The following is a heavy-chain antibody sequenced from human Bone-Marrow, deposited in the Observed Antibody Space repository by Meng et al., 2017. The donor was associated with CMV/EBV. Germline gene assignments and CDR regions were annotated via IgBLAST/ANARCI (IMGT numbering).Heavy chain of an antibody. CDR1: GYTFTSYY. V-gene: IGHV1-46*01. CDR3: ARDLVVYYYYYGMDV. CDR2: INPSGGGT. D-gene: IGHD6-6*01. Sequence: ASVKVSCKASGYTFTSYYIHWVRQAPGQGLEWMGIINPSGGGTTYAQKFQGRVTVTRDTSTSTVYLELRSLRSDDTAVYYCARDLVVYYYYYGMDVWGQGTTVTVSS. J-gene: IGHJ6*02.